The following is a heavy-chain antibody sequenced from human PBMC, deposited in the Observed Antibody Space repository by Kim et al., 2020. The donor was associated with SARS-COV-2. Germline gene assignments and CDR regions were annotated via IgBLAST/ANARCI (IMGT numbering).Heavy chain of an antibody. V-gene: IGHV1-18*04. Sequence: ASVKVSCKASGYTFTSYGISWVRQAPGQGLEWMGWISAYNGNTNYAQKLQGRVTMTTDTSTSTAYMELRSLRSDDTAVYYCARGGNYDILTGYYTIDYWGQGTLVTVSS. CDR3: ARGGNYDILTGYYTIDY. D-gene: IGHD3-9*01. CDR1: GYTFTSYG. J-gene: IGHJ4*02. CDR2: ISAYNGNT.